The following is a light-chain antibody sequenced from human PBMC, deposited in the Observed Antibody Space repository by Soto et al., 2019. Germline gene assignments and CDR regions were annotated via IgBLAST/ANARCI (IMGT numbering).Light chain of an antibody. V-gene: IGLV2-8*02. CDR1: SSDVGGYNY. CDR3: SSYVGTNSYV. Sequence: QSVLTQPASASRSPGQSVPITSTGTSSDVGGYNYVSWYQHHPGKAPKLIIYEVYKRPSGVPDRFSGSKSGNTAALTVSGLQAEDEADYYCSSYVGTNSYVFGTGTKVTVL. CDR2: EVY. J-gene: IGLJ1*01.